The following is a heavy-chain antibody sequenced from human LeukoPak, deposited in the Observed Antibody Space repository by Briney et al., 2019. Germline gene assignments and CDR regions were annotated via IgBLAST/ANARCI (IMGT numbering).Heavy chain of an antibody. CDR1: GGSISSYY. J-gene: IGHJ6*02. CDR2: INHSGST. Sequence: SETLSLTCTVSGGSISSYYWSWIRQPPGKGLEWIGEINHSGSTNYNPSLKSRVTISVDTSKNQFSLKLSSVTAADTAVYYCASVLTGAQFYYYGMDVWGQGTTVTVSS. D-gene: IGHD3-9*01. V-gene: IGHV4-34*01. CDR3: ASVLTGAQFYYYGMDV.